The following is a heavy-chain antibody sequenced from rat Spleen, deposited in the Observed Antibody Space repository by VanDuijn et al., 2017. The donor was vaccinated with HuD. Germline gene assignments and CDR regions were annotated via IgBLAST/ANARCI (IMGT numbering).Heavy chain of an antibody. Sequence: EVQLVESDGGLVQPGRSLKLSCAASGFTLSDYNMAWVRQAPRKGLEWVATISSDGRRNYYRDSVKGRFTISRDNAKTSLYLQMDSLRSADTATYYCARMNSGYGVMDAWGQGVSVTVSS. V-gene: IGHV5-7*01. CDR3: ARMNSGYGVMDA. CDR1: GFTLSDYN. CDR2: ISSDGRRN. D-gene: IGHD4-3*01. J-gene: IGHJ4*01.